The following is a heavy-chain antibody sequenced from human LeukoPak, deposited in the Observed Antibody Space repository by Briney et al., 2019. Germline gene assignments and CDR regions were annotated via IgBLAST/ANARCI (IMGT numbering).Heavy chain of an antibody. CDR1: GFTFSSYA. Sequence: GGSLRLSCAASGFTFSSYAMHWVRQAPGKGLEWVAVISYDGSNKYYADSVKGRFTISRDNSKNTLYLQMNSLRAEDTAVYYCARGYYDILTGTTFDYWGQGTLVTVSS. CDR3: ARGYYDILTGTTFDY. J-gene: IGHJ4*02. V-gene: IGHV3-30-3*01. CDR2: ISYDGSNK. D-gene: IGHD3-9*01.